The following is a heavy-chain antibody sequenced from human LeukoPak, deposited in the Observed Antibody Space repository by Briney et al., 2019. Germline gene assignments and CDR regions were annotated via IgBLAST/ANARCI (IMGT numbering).Heavy chain of an antibody. CDR1: GGSISSSSYY. Sequence: PSETLSLTCTVSGGSISSSSYYWDWIRQPPGKGLELIGSIYYSGSTYYNPSLKSRVTISVDTSKNQFSLKLTSVTAADTAVYYCARRPIRTSATYFFDYWGQGTLVTVSS. J-gene: IGHJ4*02. D-gene: IGHD2-8*02. CDR2: IYYSGST. CDR3: ARRPIRTSATYFFDY. V-gene: IGHV4-39*01.